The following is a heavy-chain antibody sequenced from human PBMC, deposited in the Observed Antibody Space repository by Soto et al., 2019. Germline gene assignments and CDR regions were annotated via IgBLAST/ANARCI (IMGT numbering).Heavy chain of an antibody. CDR2: IHYSGST. CDR3: ARDYYYYGMDV. Sequence: QLQLQESGPGLVKPSETLSLTCTVSGGSISSTNYYWGWIRQPPVKGLEWIGSIHYSGSTYYNPSLKGRVTISVDTSKNQSSLRLSSVSAADTAVYYCARDYYYYGMDVWGQGSTVTVSS. J-gene: IGHJ6*02. CDR1: GGSISSTNYY. V-gene: IGHV4-39*02.